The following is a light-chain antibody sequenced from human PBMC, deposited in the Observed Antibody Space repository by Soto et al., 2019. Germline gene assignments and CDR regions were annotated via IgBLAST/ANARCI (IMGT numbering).Light chain of an antibody. V-gene: IGLV2-14*01. CDR1: SSDVGGYNY. J-gene: IGLJ2*01. CDR3: SSYTGSSTLAV. Sequence: QSALTQPASLSGSPGQSITISCTGTSSDVGGYNYVSWYQQHPGKAPKLMIYEVSNRPSGVSNRFSGSKSGNTASLTISGLQAEDEADYYCSSYTGSSTLAVFGGGTKVTV. CDR2: EVS.